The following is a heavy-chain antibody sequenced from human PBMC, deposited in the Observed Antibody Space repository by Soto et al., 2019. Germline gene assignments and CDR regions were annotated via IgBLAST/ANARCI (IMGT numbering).Heavy chain of an antibody. J-gene: IGHJ4*02. CDR1: GFTFSLPA. Sequence: SVNVSCKVSGFTFSLPAVRWLRQARGQGLEWIGWIVAASGKTDYSQIFQERVTITRDMSTSTAYMELSSLSSEDTAVYYCAATLDWGSYDFGGYPSWGQGTLVTVSS. D-gene: IGHD3-22*01. CDR3: AATLDWGSYDFGGYPS. CDR2: IVAASGKT. V-gene: IGHV1-58*01.